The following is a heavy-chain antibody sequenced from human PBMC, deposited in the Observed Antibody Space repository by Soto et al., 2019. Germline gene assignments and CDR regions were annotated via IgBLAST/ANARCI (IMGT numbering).Heavy chain of an antibody. CDR2: IYYSGST. CDR1: GGSISSYY. CDR3: AREAHCDILTGYRPFDP. V-gene: IGHV4-59*01. D-gene: IGHD3-9*01. J-gene: IGHJ5*02. Sequence: QVQLQESGPGLVKPSETLSLTCTVSGGSISSYYWSWIRQPPGKGLEWIGYIYYSGSTNYNPSLKSRVTISVDTSKNQFSLKLSSVTAADTAVYYCAREAHCDILTGYRPFDPWGQGTLVTVSS.